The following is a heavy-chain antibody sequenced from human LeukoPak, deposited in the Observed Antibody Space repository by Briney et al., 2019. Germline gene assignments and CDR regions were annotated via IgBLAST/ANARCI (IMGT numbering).Heavy chain of an antibody. CDR3: AKGGTGTSKGCFDP. J-gene: IGHJ5*02. CDR1: GFSFSNYA. Sequence: GGSLRLSCAASGFSFSNYAMSWVRQAPGKGLEWVSGISKSGDRTFYADSVKGRFTISRDNSKNTLYLQMNSLRADDTAVYYCAKGGTGTSKGCFDPWGQGTLVTVSS. CDR2: ISKSGDRT. V-gene: IGHV3-23*01. D-gene: IGHD1-1*01.